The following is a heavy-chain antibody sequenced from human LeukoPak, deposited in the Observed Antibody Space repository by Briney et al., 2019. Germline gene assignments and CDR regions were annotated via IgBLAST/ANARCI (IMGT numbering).Heavy chain of an antibody. D-gene: IGHD2-2*01. J-gene: IGHJ4*02. CDR1: GGTFSSYA. Sequence: SVKVSCKASGGTFSSYAISWVRQAPGQGLEWMGGIIPIFGTANYAQKFQGRVTITADESTSTAYMELSSLRSEDTAVYYCARGGRRSGYQLPLYFDYWGQGTLVTVSS. V-gene: IGHV1-69*01. CDR2: IIPIFGTA. CDR3: ARGGRRSGYQLPLYFDY.